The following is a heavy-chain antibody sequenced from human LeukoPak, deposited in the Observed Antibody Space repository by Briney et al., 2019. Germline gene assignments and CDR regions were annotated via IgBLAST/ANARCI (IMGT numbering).Heavy chain of an antibody. CDR3: ARHKGVAGTSPFDY. CDR1: GYSFTTFW. Sequence: RGESLKISCKGSGYSFTTFWIGWVRQMPGKGLEWMGIIYPGDSDTRYSPSFQGQVTISADKSISTAYLQWSSLKASDTAMYFCARHKGVAGTSPFDYWGQGTLVTVSS. D-gene: IGHD6-19*01. V-gene: IGHV5-51*01. CDR2: IYPGDSDT. J-gene: IGHJ4*02.